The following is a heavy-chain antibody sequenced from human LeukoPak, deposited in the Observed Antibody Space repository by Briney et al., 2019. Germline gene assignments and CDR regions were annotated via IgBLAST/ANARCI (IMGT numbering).Heavy chain of an antibody. CDR2: IYYSGST. V-gene: IGHV4-59*01. Sequence: SETLSVICIVSGGSISSYHWSWIRQPAGKGLEWIGYIYYSGSTNYNPSLKSRVTISVDTSKIQFSLKLSSVTAADTAVYYCARVSVPYYYYYMDVWGKGTTVTVSS. J-gene: IGHJ6*03. D-gene: IGHD5/OR15-5a*01. CDR3: ARVSVPYYYYYMDV. CDR1: GGSISSYH.